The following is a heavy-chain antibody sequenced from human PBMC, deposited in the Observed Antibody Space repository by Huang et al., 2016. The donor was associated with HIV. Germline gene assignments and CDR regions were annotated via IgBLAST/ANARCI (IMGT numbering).Heavy chain of an antibody. V-gene: IGHV4-39*01. CDR3: ARHRTSSYIDS. Sequence: QLQLQQSGPGLVKPSETLSLTCSVSGGSISSSGYYWEWIRQPPGKGLECVGSIFYTGTVYYNPPRKSRATISIDTSENRFSLNLTSGTSADTALYFCARHRTSSYIDSWGRGSLVTVSS. CDR2: IFYTGTV. CDR1: GGSISSSGYY. J-gene: IGHJ4*02. D-gene: IGHD3-10*01.